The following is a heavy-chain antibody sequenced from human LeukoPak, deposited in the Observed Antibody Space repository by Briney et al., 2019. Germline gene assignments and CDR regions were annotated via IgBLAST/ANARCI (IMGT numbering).Heavy chain of an antibody. V-gene: IGHV1-2*02. CDR1: GYTFTGYY. D-gene: IGHD3-22*01. J-gene: IGHJ4*02. CDR2: INPNSGGT. Sequence: HEASVKVSCKASGYTFTGYYMHWVRQAPGQGLEWMGWINPNSGGTNYAQKFQGRVTMTRDTSISTAYMELSRLRFDDTAVYYCASGSSYDSSGRGSDYWGQGTLVTVSS. CDR3: ASGSSYDSSGRGSDY.